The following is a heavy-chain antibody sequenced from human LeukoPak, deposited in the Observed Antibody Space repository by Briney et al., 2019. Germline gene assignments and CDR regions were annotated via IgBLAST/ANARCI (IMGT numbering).Heavy chain of an antibody. V-gene: IGHV4-39*07. Sequence: SETLSLTCTVSGGSISSSSYYWGWIRQPPGKGLEWIGSIYYSGSTYYNPSLKSRVTISVDTSKNQFSLKLSSVTAADTAVYYCARVSDGSGSSLYYYYMDVWGKGTTVTISS. J-gene: IGHJ6*03. CDR1: GGSISSSSYY. CDR2: IYYSGST. CDR3: ARVSDGSGSSLYYYYMDV. D-gene: IGHD3-10*01.